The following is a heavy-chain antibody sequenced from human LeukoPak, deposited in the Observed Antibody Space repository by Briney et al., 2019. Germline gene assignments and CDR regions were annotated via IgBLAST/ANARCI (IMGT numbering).Heavy chain of an antibody. Sequence: GGSLRLSCAASGLTFDDYAMHWVRQAPGKGLGWVSGISWNSGSIGYADSVKGRFTISRDNAKNSLYLQMNSLRAEDTALYYCAKDYIAAAGTDYYYGMDVWGQGTTVTVSS. CDR3: AKDYIAAAGTDYYYGMDV. CDR2: ISWNSGSI. D-gene: IGHD6-13*01. V-gene: IGHV3-9*01. CDR1: GLTFDDYA. J-gene: IGHJ6*02.